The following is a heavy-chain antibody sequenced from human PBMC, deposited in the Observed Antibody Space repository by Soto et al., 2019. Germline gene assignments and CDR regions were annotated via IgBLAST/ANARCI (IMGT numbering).Heavy chain of an antibody. V-gene: IGHV3-30-3*01. CDR1: GFTFSSYA. CDR3: ARGGWFGERYGMDV. J-gene: IGHJ6*02. Sequence: GSLRLSCSAYGFTFSSYAMHWVRQAPGKGLEWVAVISYDGSSKYYADSVKGRFTISRDNSKNTLYLQMNSLRAEDTAVYYCARGGWFGERYGMDVWGQGTTVTVSS. D-gene: IGHD3-10*01. CDR2: ISYDGSSK.